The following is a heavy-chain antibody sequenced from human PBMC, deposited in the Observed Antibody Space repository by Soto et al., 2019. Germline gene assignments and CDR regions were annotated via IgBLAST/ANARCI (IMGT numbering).Heavy chain of an antibody. Sequence: QVQLVESGGGVVQPGRSLRLSCAASGFIFSSYAMHWVRQAPGRGLEWVAFISYDGSNKYYADSVKGRFTISRDNSKNTMYPQRNSLRAGAPAVYYCARAGRIYYGMDVWGQGTRVTVSS. CDR3: ARAGRIYYGMDV. CDR2: ISYDGSNK. J-gene: IGHJ6*01. V-gene: IGHV3-30-3*01. CDR1: GFIFSSYA.